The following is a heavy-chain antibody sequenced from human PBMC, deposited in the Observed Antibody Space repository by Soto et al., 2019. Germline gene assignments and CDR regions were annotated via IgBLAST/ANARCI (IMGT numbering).Heavy chain of an antibody. CDR3: ARETALRFLEWSYYYGMDV. CDR2: INPSGGST. V-gene: IGHV1-46*02. CDR1: GESFKSYY. Sequence: VSCAACGESFKSYYMHWVRQAKGQGLELMGIINPSGGSTSYAQKFQGRVTMTRDTSTSTVYMELSSLRSEDTAVYYCARETALRFLEWSYYYGMDVWGQGTTVPVSS. D-gene: IGHD3-3*01. J-gene: IGHJ6*02.